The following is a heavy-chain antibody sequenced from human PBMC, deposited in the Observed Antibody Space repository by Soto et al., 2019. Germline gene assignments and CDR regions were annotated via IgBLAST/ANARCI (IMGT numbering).Heavy chain of an antibody. CDR2: ISGSGGST. J-gene: IGHJ4*02. D-gene: IGHD2-15*01. CDR3: AKDACSGGSCWSGY. CDR1: GVTLRIYA. Sequence: XGSLKRCTAASGVTLRIYAMSGVVQNPGKGLEWVSAISGSGGSTYYADSVKGRFTISRDNSKNTLYLQMNSLRAEDTAVYYCAKDACSGGSCWSGYWGQGPLVPV. V-gene: IGHV3-23*01.